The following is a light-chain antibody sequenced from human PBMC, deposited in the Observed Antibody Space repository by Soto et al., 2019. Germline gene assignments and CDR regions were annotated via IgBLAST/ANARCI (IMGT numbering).Light chain of an antibody. CDR2: EVN. CDR3: SSYAGSSNV. J-gene: IGLJ1*01. CDR1: RSDVGGYNY. Sequence: QSALTQPPSASGSPGQSVAISCTGTRSDVGGYNYLSCYQQHPGKAPKLMIYEVNKRPSGVPDRFSGSKSGNTASLTVSGLQAEDEADYYCSSYAGSSNVFGTGTKLTVL. V-gene: IGLV2-8*01.